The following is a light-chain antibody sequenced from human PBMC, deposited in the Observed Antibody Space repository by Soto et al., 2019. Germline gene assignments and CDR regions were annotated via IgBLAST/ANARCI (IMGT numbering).Light chain of an antibody. CDR3: QQYGSSPRFT. J-gene: IGKJ3*01. V-gene: IGKV3-20*01. CDR2: GAS. CDR1: QSVSSSY. Sequence: EIVLTQSPGTLSLSPGGRATLSYRASQSVSSSYLAWYQQKPGQAPRLLIYGASSRATGIPDRFSGSGSGTDFTLTISRLEPEDFAVYYCQQYGSSPRFTFGPRTKVDIK.